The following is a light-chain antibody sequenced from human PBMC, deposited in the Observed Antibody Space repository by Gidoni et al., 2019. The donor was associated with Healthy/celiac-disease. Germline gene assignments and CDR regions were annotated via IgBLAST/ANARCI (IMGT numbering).Light chain of an antibody. J-gene: IGLJ2*01. CDR1: TGPVTSGYY. CDR3: LLYYGGAQPYVV. V-gene: IGLV7-43*01. CDR2: STS. Sequence: QTVVTQDPSLTVSPGGTVPLPCPSSTGPVTSGYYPNLFQQKPGHAPSALIYSTSTKHSWTPARFSGSLLGGKAALTLSGVQPEDEAEYYCLLYYGGAQPYVVFGGGTKLTVL.